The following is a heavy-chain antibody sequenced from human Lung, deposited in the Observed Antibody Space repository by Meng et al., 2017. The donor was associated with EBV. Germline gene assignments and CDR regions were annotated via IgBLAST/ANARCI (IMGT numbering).Heavy chain of an antibody. CDR2: IYSGGST. D-gene: IGHD4-17*01. V-gene: IGHV3-53*01. Sequence: EVRLVESGGGLIQPGGSLRLSCAASGFTVSTNYMTWVRQAPGKGLEWLSVIYSGGSTQYAESVKGRFTISKDNSKNTLYLQMNNLRAEDTAVYYCARDGDYIPFENWGQGTLVTVSS. J-gene: IGHJ4*02. CDR1: GFTVSTNY. CDR3: ARDGDYIPFEN.